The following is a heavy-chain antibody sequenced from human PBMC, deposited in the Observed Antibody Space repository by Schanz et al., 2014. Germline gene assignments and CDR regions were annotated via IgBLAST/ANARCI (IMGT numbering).Heavy chain of an antibody. CDR2: IYYSGST. D-gene: IGHD4-17*01. V-gene: IGHV4-30-4*07. J-gene: IGHJ6*02. CDR1: GGSISSGGYT. CDR3: ARDRGMTTSDYYYGMDV. Sequence: QVQLQESGPGLVKPSQTLSLTCAVSGGSISSGGYTWSWIRQPPGKGLEWIGYIYYSGSTYYNPPLKSRVTISVDTSKNQFPLKRTPVTAADTAVYYCARDRGMTTSDYYYGMDVWGQGTTVTVSS.